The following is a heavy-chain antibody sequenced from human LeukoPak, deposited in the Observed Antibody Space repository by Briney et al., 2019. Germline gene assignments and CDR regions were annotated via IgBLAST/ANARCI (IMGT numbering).Heavy chain of an antibody. Sequence: PSESLSLTCTVSGGSNTSYYWSWIRQPPGKGMEWIGSIYYSGSTNYNPSLKSRFTISVGRSKNQFSLKLSYVIAAGTAVYYSAREWLRKSYNWSEPGGQGTLVTVSS. J-gene: IGHJ5*02. V-gene: IGHV4-59*01. CDR2: IYYSGST. CDR3: AREWLRKSYNWSEP. CDR1: GGSNTSYY. D-gene: IGHD5-12*01.